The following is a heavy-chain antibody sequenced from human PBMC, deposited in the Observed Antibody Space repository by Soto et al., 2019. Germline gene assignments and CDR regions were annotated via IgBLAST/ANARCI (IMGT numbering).Heavy chain of an antibody. CDR2: IKSKTDGGTT. CDR3: TTVDV. Sequence: AGSLTLSCAASTFTFSNAWMSWVREAPRNGLEWVGCIKSKTDGGTTDYAAPVKGRFTILREDSKNTLYLQMNRLKTEDTAVYYCTTVDVWGQGTMVTVSS. V-gene: IGHV3-15*01. CDR1: TFTFSNAW. J-gene: IGHJ6*02.